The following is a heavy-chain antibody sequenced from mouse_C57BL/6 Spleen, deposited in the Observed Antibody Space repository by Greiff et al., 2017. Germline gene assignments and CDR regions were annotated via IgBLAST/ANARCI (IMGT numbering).Heavy chain of an antibody. D-gene: IGHD3-2*02. CDR2: INYDGSST. CDR1: GFTFSDYY. Sequence: EVQLVESEGGLVQPGSSMKLSCTASGFTFSDYYMAWVRQVPEKGLEWVANINYDGSSTYYLDSLKSRFIISRDNAKNILYLQMSSLKSEDTATYYCARDEVELRLRAWFAYWGQGTLVTVSA. V-gene: IGHV5-16*01. J-gene: IGHJ3*01. CDR3: ARDEVELRLRAWFAY.